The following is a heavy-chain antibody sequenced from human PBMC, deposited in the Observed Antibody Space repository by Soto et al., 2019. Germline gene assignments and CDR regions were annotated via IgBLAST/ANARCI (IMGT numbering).Heavy chain of an antibody. Sequence: GGSLRLSCAASGFTFSSYAMSWVRQAPGKGLEWVSAISGSGGSTYYADSVKGRFTISRDNSKNTLYLQMNSLRAEDTAVYYCAKHGGVVPAASRVGYYYYMDVWGKGTTVTVSS. CDR1: GFTFSSYA. D-gene: IGHD2-2*01. J-gene: IGHJ6*03. CDR3: AKHGGVVPAASRVGYYYYMDV. V-gene: IGHV3-23*01. CDR2: ISGSGGST.